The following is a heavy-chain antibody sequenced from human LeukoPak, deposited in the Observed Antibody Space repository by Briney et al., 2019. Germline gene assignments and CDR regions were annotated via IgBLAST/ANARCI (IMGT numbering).Heavy chain of an antibody. CDR2: ISSSSSYI. CDR3: ARVAALYDPNDY. Sequence: GGSLRLSCAASGFTFSSYSMNWVRQAPGKGLEWVSSISSSSSYIYYADSVKGRFTISRDNAKNSLYLQMSSLRAEDTAVYYCARVAALYDPNDYWGQGTLVTVSS. CDR1: GFTFSSYS. J-gene: IGHJ4*02. V-gene: IGHV3-21*01. D-gene: IGHD2-2*02.